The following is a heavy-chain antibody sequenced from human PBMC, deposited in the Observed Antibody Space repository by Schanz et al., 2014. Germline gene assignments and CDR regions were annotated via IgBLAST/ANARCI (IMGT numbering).Heavy chain of an antibody. CDR3: TTYCDGGCAIDN. V-gene: IGHV3-15*01. CDR2: IKSKTDGGTT. Sequence: EVQLVESGGGLVKPGGSLRLSCAASGFTFSTYYMNWVRQAPGKGLEWVGRIKSKTDGGTTDYAAPVKGRFTISRDDSKNTLLLQMNSLKTEDTAVYYCTTYCDGGCAIDNWGQGALVTVSS. J-gene: IGHJ4*02. D-gene: IGHD6-19*01. CDR1: GFTFSTYY.